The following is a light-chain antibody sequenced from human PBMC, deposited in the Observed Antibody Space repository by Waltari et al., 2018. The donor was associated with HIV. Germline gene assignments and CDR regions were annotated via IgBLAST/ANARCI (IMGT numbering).Light chain of an antibody. Sequence: QSVLTQPPSASGTPGQRVTISCSGSRSNIGRNTVNWYQQLPGTAPKLLIYNNNQRPSGVPDRFSGSKSGTSASLAISGLQSEDEADYYCAAWDDSLNGVIFGGGTKLTVL. CDR1: RSNIGRNT. CDR3: AAWDDSLNGVI. V-gene: IGLV1-44*01. CDR2: NNN. J-gene: IGLJ2*01.